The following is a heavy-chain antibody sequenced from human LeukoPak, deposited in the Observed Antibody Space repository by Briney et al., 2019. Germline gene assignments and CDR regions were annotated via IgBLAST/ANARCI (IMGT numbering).Heavy chain of an antibody. J-gene: IGHJ4*02. V-gene: IGHV4-4*02. D-gene: IGHD4-17*01. CDR2: IYHSGST. CDR1: GFSVSTNY. CDR3: ARVRYGDYDY. Sequence: GSLRLSCAASGFSVSTNYINWVRQTPGKGLEWIGEIYHSGSTNYNPSLKGRVTISVDKSKNQFSLNLSSMTAADTAVYYCARVRYGDYDYWGQGTLVTVSS.